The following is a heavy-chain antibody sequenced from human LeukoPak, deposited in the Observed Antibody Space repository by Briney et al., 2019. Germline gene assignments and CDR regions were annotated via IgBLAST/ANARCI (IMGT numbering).Heavy chain of an antibody. Sequence: PSETLSLTCTVSGGSVSSGSYYWSWIRQPPGTGLEWIGYIYYSGSTNYNPSLKSRVTISVDTSKNQFSLKLSSVTAADTAVYYCARAGGDIVVVPAAMDWFDPWGQGTLVTVSS. V-gene: IGHV4-61*01. D-gene: IGHD2-2*01. CDR3: ARAGGDIVVVPAAMDWFDP. CDR1: GGSVSSGSYY. J-gene: IGHJ5*02. CDR2: IYYSGST.